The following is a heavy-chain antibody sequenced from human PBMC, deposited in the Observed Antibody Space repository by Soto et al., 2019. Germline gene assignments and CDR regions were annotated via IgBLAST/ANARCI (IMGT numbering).Heavy chain of an antibody. D-gene: IGHD2-2*01. J-gene: IGHJ4*02. V-gene: IGHV4-34*01. CDR3: ARESGCSSTSCYQGDDY. Sequence: SETLSLTCAVYGGSFSGYYWSWIRQPPGKGLEWIGEINHSGSTNYNPSLKSRVTISVDTSKNQFSLKLSSVTAADTAVYYCARESGCSSTSCYQGDDYWGQGTLVTVPS. CDR2: INHSGST. CDR1: GGSFSGYY.